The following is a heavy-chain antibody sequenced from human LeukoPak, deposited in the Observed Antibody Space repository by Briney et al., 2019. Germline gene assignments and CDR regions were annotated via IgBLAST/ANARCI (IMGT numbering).Heavy chain of an antibody. CDR3: ARPGDY. CDR2: ISYDGSNK. CDR1: GFTFSSYA. J-gene: IGHJ4*02. V-gene: IGHV3-30*04. Sequence: PGGSLRLSCAASGFTFSSYAMHWVRQAPGKGLEWVAVISYDGSNKYYADSVKGRFTISRDNSKNTLYLQMNSLRAEDTAVYYCARPGDYWGQGTLVTVSS. D-gene: IGHD3-10*01.